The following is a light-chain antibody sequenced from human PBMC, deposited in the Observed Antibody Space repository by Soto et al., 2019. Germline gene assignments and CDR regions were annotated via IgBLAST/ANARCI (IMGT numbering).Light chain of an antibody. V-gene: IGLV2-14*01. CDR3: SSYTSSSTLVV. CDR2: DVC. J-gene: IGLJ2*01. Sequence: QSALTQPASVSRSPGQSITISCTGTSSDVGGYNYVSWYQQHPGKAPKLMIYDVCNRPSGVSNRFSGSKSGNTASLTISGLQAEDEADYYCSSYTSSSTLVVFGGGTKLTVL. CDR1: SSDVGGYNY.